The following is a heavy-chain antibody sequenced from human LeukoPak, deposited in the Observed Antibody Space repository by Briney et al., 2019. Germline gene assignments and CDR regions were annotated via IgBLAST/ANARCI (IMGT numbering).Heavy chain of an antibody. CDR3: ARAPYGDYADY. J-gene: IGHJ4*02. D-gene: IGHD4-17*01. Sequence: GGSLRLSCAASGFTLSSYWMSWVRQAPGRGLECVANIKQDGSEKYYVDSVKGRFTISRDNAKNSLYLQMNSLRAEDTAVYYCARAPYGDYADYWGQGTLVTVSS. V-gene: IGHV3-7*01. CDR1: GFTLSSYW. CDR2: IKQDGSEK.